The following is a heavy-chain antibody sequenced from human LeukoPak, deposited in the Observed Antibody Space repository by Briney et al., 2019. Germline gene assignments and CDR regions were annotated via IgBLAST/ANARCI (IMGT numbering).Heavy chain of an antibody. J-gene: IGHJ4*02. Sequence: GGSLRLSCAASAFTFLSFEMNWVRQAPGKGLEWVAYISSSGDKKDYADSVKGRFTVSRDNAKNSLYLQMNSLRAEDTAVYYCARELRYFDWTPFDYWGQGTLVTVSS. CDR2: ISSSGDKK. CDR1: AFTFLSFE. D-gene: IGHD3-9*01. CDR3: ARELRYFDWTPFDY. V-gene: IGHV3-48*03.